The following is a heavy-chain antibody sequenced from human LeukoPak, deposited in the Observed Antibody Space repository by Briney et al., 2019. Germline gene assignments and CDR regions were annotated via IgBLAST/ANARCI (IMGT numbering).Heavy chain of an antibody. CDR2: IYYSGST. V-gene: IGHV4-39*07. D-gene: IGHD4-23*01. CDR3: ARDYLGGNPDAFDI. CDR1: GDSISSSSYY. J-gene: IGHJ3*02. Sequence: SETLSLTCTVSGDSISSSSYYWGWIRQPPGKELEWIGSIYYSGSTYYNPSLNSRVTISVDTSKNPFSLKLSSVTAADTAVYYCARDYLGGNPDAFDIWGQGTMVTVSP.